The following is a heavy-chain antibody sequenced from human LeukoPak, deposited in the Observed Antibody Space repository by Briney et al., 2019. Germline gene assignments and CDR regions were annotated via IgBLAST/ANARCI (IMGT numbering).Heavy chain of an antibody. D-gene: IGHD6-6*01. CDR1: GGSFSGHY. J-gene: IGHJ4*02. CDR3: ARSIPRIAALNNFDY. Sequence: SETLSLTCAVYGGSFSGHYWSWIRQPPGKGLEWIGEINHSGSTNYNPSLKSRVTISVDTSKNQFSLKLSSVTAADTAVYYCARSIPRIAALNNFDYWGQGTLVTVSS. CDR2: INHSGST. V-gene: IGHV4-34*01.